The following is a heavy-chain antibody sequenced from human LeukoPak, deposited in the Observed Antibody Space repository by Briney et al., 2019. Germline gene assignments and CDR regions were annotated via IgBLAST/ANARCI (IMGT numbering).Heavy chain of an antibody. Sequence: QAGGSLRLSCAASGFTFSSYWMSWVRQAPGKGLEWVANIKQDGSEKYYVDSVKGRFTISRDNAKNSLYLQMNSLRAEDTAVYYCARDRAVNYYYYGMDVWGQGTTVTVSS. V-gene: IGHV3-7*01. CDR2: IKQDGSEK. CDR1: GFTFSSYW. CDR3: ARDRAVNYYYYGMDV. D-gene: IGHD4-17*01. J-gene: IGHJ6*02.